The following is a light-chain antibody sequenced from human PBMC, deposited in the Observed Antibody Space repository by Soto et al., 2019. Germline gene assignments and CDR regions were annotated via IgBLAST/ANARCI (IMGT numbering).Light chain of an antibody. Sequence: LSPGERATLSCRASETVTNSYLAWYQQKPGQAPRLVIYGASTRATGIPDRFGGSGSGTDFTLTISRLEPEDFAVYYCQQHGTSPITFGQGTRLEI. J-gene: IGKJ5*01. CDR1: ETVTNSY. V-gene: IGKV3-20*01. CDR3: QQHGTSPIT. CDR2: GAS.